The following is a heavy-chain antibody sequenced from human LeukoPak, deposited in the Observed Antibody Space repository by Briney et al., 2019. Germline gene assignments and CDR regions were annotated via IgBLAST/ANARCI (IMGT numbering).Heavy chain of an antibody. J-gene: IGHJ4*02. D-gene: IGHD2-8*01. CDR3: AKGGYCTNGVCFAYYYFDS. Sequence: GGSLRLSCAASGFTFSSYAMNWVRQAPGKGLEWASAISGSGDNTYYADSVKGRFTISRDNSKNTLYLQMNSLRAEDTAVYYCAKGGYCTNGVCFAYYYFDSWGQGTLVTVSS. CDR1: GFTFSSYA. CDR2: ISGSGDNT. V-gene: IGHV3-23*01.